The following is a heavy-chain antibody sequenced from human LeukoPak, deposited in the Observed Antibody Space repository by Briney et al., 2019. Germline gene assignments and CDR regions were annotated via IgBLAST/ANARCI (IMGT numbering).Heavy chain of an antibody. CDR1: GFTFSSYS. CDR2: ISSSSSTI. CDR3: ARVGHSSGWYVEDY. Sequence: GGSLRLSCAASGFTFSSYSMNWVRQAPGKGLEWVSYISSSSSTIYYADSVKGRFTISRDNAKNSLYLQMNSLRDEDTAVYYCARVGHSSGWYVEDYWGQGTLVTVSS. J-gene: IGHJ4*02. D-gene: IGHD6-19*01. V-gene: IGHV3-48*02.